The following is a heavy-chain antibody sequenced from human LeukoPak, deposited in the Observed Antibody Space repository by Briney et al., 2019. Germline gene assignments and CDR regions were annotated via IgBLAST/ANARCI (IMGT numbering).Heavy chain of an antibody. CDR3: AIRNWGMDPFDY. CDR2: IYYSGST. J-gene: IGHJ4*02. D-gene: IGHD7-27*01. CDR1: GGSISSSSYY. Sequence: SETLSLTCTVSGGSISSSSYYWGWIRQPPGKGLEWIGSIYYSGSTYYNPSLKSRVTISVDTSKNQFSLKLSSVTAADTAVYYCAIRNWGMDPFDYWGQGTLVTVSS. V-gene: IGHV4-39*01.